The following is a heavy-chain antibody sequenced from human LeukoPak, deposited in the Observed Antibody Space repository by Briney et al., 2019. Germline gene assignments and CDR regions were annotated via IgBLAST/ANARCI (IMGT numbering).Heavy chain of an antibody. Sequence: SETLSLTCTVSGGSIRSYYWSWIRQPPGKGLEWIGYIYYSGSTNYNPSLRSRVTISVDTSKNQFSLKVNSVTAADTAVYYCAGEYSSSPGYWGQGALVTVSS. CDR3: AGEYSSSPGY. J-gene: IGHJ4*02. CDR1: GGSIRSYY. CDR2: IYYSGST. D-gene: IGHD3-22*01. V-gene: IGHV4-59*12.